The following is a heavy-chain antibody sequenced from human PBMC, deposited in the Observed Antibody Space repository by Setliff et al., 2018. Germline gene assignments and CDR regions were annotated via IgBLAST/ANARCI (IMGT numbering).Heavy chain of an antibody. CDR1: GGSISSSSYY. D-gene: IGHD3-22*01. V-gene: IGHV4-39*07. CDR2: IYYSGST. J-gene: IGHJ5*02. Sequence: PSETLSLTCTVSGGSISSSSYYWGWIRQPPGKGLEWIGSIYYSGSTYYNPSLKSRVTISADTSKKQFSLKLSSVTAADTAVYYCARGPYNIYDRSGYGFTNWLDPWGQGILVTVSS. CDR3: ARGPYNIYDRSGYGFTNWLDP.